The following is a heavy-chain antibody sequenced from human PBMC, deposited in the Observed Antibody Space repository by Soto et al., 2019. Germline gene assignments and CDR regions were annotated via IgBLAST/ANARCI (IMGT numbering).Heavy chain of an antibody. Sequence: QVQLVESGGGLVKPGGSLRLSCAASGFTFSDYYMSWIRQAPGKGLEWVSYISSSSGYTNYADSVKGRFTISRDNAKNSLYLQMNSLRAEDTAVYYCAREGRIAAAGNDYWGQGTLVTVSS. CDR2: ISSSSGYT. V-gene: IGHV3-11*05. D-gene: IGHD6-13*01. J-gene: IGHJ4*02. CDR3: AREGRIAAAGNDY. CDR1: GFTFSDYY.